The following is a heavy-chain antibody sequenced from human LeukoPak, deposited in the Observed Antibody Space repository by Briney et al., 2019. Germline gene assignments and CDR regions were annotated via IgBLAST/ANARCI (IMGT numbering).Heavy chain of an antibody. D-gene: IGHD3-22*01. CDR3: ARRHDNTGYFVY. Sequence: GESLKISCKGSGFSFNMYWIGWVRQMPGKGLEWMGIIYPGDSDTRYSPSFQGQVTISVDKSISTAYLQWSSLKASDTAMYYCARRHDNTGYFVYWGQGTLVTVSS. CDR1: GFSFNMYW. V-gene: IGHV5-51*01. CDR2: IYPGDSDT. J-gene: IGHJ4*02.